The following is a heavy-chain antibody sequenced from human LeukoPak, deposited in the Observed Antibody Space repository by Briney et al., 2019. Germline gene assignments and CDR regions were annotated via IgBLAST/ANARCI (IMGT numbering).Heavy chain of an antibody. D-gene: IGHD2-2*01. J-gene: IGHJ1*01. Sequence: GGSLRLSCAASGFTFSDYWMTWVRQAPGKGLEWVANIKQDGSEGYYVDSVKGRFTVSRDNAKSSLYLQLNSLRAEDTAVYYCATYSSSNGREFQYWGQGTLVTVSS. CDR1: GFTFSDYW. CDR2: IKQDGSEG. V-gene: IGHV3-7*01. CDR3: ATYSSSNGREFQY.